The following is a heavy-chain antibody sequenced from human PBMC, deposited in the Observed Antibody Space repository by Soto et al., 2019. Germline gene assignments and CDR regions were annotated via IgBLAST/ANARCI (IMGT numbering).Heavy chain of an antibody. CDR2: IIPIFTTA. CDR1: GGTFSSYA. J-gene: IGHJ6*02. Sequence: ASVKVSCKASGGTFSSYAINWVRQAPGQGLEWMGGIIPIFTTASYAQKFQGRVTITADESTSTAYMELSSLRSEDTAVYFCAKDMRFYYDTTGQSYYHYYGMDVWGQGTTVTVSS. D-gene: IGHD3-22*01. CDR3: AKDMRFYYDTTGQSYYHYYGMDV. V-gene: IGHV1-69*13.